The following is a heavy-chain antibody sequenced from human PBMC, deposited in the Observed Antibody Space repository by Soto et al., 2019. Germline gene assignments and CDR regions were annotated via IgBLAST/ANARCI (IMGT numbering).Heavy chain of an antibody. CDR3: AENSLIAAAGRGEYFQH. CDR2: INHSGST. V-gene: IGHV4-34*01. Sequence: PSETLSLTCAVYGGSFSGYYWSWIRQPPGKGLEWIGEINHSGSTNYNPSLKSRVTISVDTSKNQFSLKLSSVTAADTAVYYCAENSLIAAAGRGEYFQHWGQGTLVTVS. J-gene: IGHJ1*01. CDR1: GGSFSGYY. D-gene: IGHD6-13*01.